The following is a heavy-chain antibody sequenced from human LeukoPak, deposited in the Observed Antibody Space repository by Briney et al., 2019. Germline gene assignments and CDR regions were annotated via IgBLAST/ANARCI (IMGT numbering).Heavy chain of an antibody. CDR2: ISSSSSYI. Sequence: GGSLRLSCAASVFTFSSYSMNWVRQAPGKGLEGGSSISSSSSYIYYADSVKGRFTISRDNAKNSLYLRMNSLRAEDTAVYYCARVEYYGSGSYYGTGKYWGRGTLVTVYS. V-gene: IGHV3-21*01. D-gene: IGHD3-10*01. CDR3: ARVEYYGSGSYYGTGKY. CDR1: VFTFSSYS. J-gene: IGHJ4*02.